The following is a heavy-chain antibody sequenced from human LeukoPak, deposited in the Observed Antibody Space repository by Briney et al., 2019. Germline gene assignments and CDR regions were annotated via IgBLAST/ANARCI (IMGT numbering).Heavy chain of an antibody. D-gene: IGHD4-23*01. Sequence: GGSLRLSCAASGFTFSDYYMSWVRQAPGKGLEWVSYISSSSSYTNYADSVKGRFTISRDNAKNSLYLQMNSLRAEDTAVYYCARFATVVTGGFDYWGQGTLVTVSS. CDR3: ARFATVVTGGFDY. CDR1: GFTFSDYY. J-gene: IGHJ4*02. CDR2: ISSSSSYT. V-gene: IGHV3-11*03.